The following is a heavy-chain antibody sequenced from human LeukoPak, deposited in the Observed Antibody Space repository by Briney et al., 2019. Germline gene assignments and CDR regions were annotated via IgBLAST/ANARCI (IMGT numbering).Heavy chain of an antibody. CDR1: GYTFTSYG. V-gene: IGHV1-18*01. Sequence: ASVKVSCKASGYTFTSYGISWVRQAPGQGLEWMGWISAYNGNTNYAQKLQGRVTMTTDTSTSTAYMELRSLRSDDTAVYYCARGATGHVVLGYFQHWGQGTLVAVSS. CDR3: ARGATGHVVLGYFQH. J-gene: IGHJ1*01. D-gene: IGHD1-26*01. CDR2: ISAYNGNT.